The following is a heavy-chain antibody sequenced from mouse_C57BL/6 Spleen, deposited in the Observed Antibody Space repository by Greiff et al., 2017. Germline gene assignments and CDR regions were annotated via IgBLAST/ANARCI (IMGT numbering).Heavy chain of an antibody. CDR2: ISGGGGNT. CDR3: ARNYYGKDY. J-gene: IGHJ2*01. D-gene: IGHD1-1*01. Sequence: EVQGVESGGGLVKPGGSLKLSCAASGFTFSSYTMSWVRQTPEKRLEWVATISGGGGNTYYPDSVKGRFTISSDNAKNTLYLQMSSLRSEDTALYYCARNYYGKDYWGQGTTLTVSS. CDR1: GFTFSSYT. V-gene: IGHV5-9*01.